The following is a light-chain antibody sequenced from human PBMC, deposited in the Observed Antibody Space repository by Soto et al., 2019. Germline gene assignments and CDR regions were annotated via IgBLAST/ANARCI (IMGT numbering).Light chain of an antibody. CDR3: QQFNNYPWT. V-gene: IGKV1-5*03. CDR2: KAS. CDR1: QSISSW. Sequence: DIQMTQSPSTLSASVGDRVTITCRASQSISSWLAWYQQKPGKATKLLIYKASSLESGVPSRFSGSGSGTEFTLTISSLQPDEFATYYCQQFNNYPWTFGQGTRVEIK. J-gene: IGKJ1*01.